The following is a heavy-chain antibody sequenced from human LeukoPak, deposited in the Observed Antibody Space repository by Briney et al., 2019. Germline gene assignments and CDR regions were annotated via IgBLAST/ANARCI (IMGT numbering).Heavy chain of an antibody. CDR2: ISGSGGST. D-gene: IGHD6-19*01. V-gene: IGHV3-23*01. CDR1: GFTFSSYA. CDR3: AKAGALAVAGNFDY. Sequence: PGGSLRLSCAASGFTFSSYAVSWVRQAPGKGLEWVSAISGSGGSTYYADSMKGRFTISRDNSKNTLYLQMNSLRAEDTAVYYCAKAGALAVAGNFDYWGQGTLVTVSS. J-gene: IGHJ4*02.